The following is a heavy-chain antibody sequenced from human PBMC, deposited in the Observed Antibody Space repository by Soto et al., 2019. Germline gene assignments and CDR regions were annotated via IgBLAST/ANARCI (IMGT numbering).Heavy chain of an antibody. CDR2: ISAYNGNT. J-gene: IGHJ4*02. Sequence: ASVKVSCKASGYTFTSYGISWVRQAPGQGLEWMGWISAYNGNTNYAQKLQGRVTMTTGTSTSTAYMELRSLRSDDTAVYYCARGTYYYDSSGYCYSGRYGFYYWGQGTLVTVSS. V-gene: IGHV1-18*01. CDR1: GYTFTSYG. D-gene: IGHD3-22*01. CDR3: ARGTYYYDSSGYCYSGRYGFYY.